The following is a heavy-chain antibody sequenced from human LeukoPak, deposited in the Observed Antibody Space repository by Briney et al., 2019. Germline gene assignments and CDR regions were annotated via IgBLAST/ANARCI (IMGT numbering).Heavy chain of an antibody. CDR1: GFTFSTYA. D-gene: IGHD6-13*01. CDR2: ISYDGSNK. J-gene: IGHJ4*02. Sequence: GGSLRLSCAASGFTFSTYAMSWVRQAPGKGLEWVAVISYDGSNKYYADSVKGRFTISRDNSKNTLYLQMNSLRAEDTAVYYCARDRQQPELSFDYWGQGTLVTVSS. V-gene: IGHV3-30-3*01. CDR3: ARDRQQPELSFDY.